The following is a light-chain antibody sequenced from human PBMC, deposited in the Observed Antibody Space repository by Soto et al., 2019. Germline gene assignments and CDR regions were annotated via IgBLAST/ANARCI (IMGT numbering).Light chain of an antibody. CDR3: QQYNNWPPLT. Sequence: EIVMTQSPATLSVSPGERATLSCRASQSVSSNLAWYQQKPGQAPRLLIYGASTRATGIPARFSGSGSGTEITLTTSRLQSADFAVYYSQQYNNWPPLTFGGGTKVETK. CDR2: GAS. V-gene: IGKV3-15*01. CDR1: QSVSSN. J-gene: IGKJ4*01.